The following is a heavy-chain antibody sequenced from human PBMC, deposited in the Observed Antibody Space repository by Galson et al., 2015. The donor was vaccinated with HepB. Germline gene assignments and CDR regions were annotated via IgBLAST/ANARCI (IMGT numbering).Heavy chain of an antibody. CDR2: INWNGGST. CDR1: GFTFDDYG. J-gene: IGHJ6*02. CDR3: ARAITMVRGVIPGMDV. Sequence: SLRLSCAASGFTFDDYGMSWVRQAPGKGLEWVSGINWNGGSTGYADSVKGRFTISRDNAKNSLYLQMNSLRAEDTALYYCARAITMVRGVIPGMDVWGQGTTVTVSS. V-gene: IGHV3-20*04. D-gene: IGHD3-10*01.